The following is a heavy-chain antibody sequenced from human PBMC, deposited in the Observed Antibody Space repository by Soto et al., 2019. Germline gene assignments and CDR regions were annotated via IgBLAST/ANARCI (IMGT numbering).Heavy chain of an antibody. Sequence: PSETLSLTCTVSGGSISSGDYYWSWIRQPPGKGLEWIGHIHYSGSTHHNPSLKSRVTISVDTSKNQFSLKLTSVTAADTAVYYCGRAHRDFQKVVHYSYSMDVWGQGTTVTVAS. D-gene: IGHD6-13*01. V-gene: IGHV4-30-4*01. J-gene: IGHJ6*02. CDR3: GRAHRDFQKVVHYSYSMDV. CDR2: IHYSGST. CDR1: GGSISSGDYY.